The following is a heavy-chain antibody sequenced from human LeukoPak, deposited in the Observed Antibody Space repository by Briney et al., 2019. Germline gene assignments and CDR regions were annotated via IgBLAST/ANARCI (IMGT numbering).Heavy chain of an antibody. CDR1: EFSVGSNY. D-gene: IGHD3-10*02. Sequence: GGSLRLSCAASEFSVGSNYMTWVRQAPGKGLEWVSYISSSGSTIYYADSVKGRFTISRDNAKNSLYLQMNSLRAEDTAVYYCAELGITMIGGVWGKGATVTISS. CDR2: ISSSGSTI. J-gene: IGHJ6*04. CDR3: AELGITMIGGV. V-gene: IGHV3-48*03.